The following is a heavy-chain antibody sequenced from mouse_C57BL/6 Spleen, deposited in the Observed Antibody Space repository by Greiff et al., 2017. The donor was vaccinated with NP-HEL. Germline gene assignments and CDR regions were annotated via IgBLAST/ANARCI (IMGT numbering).Heavy chain of an antibody. CDR1: GFTFSSYA. Sequence: EVKVVESGGGLVKPGGSLKLSCAASGFTFSSYAMSWVRQTPEKRLEWVATISDGGSYTYYPDNVKGRFTISRDNAKNNLYLQMSHLKSEDTAMYYCARASYSSGTGTYYFDYWGQGTTLTVSS. CDR3: ARASYSSGTGTYYFDY. J-gene: IGHJ2*01. V-gene: IGHV5-4*03. CDR2: ISDGGSYT. D-gene: IGHD3-2*02.